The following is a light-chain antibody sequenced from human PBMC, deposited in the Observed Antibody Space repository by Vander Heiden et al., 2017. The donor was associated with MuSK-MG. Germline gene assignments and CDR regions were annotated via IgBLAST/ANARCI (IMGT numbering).Light chain of an antibody. CDR3: SSYTTSSTLLV. Sequence: QSALTQPAPVPGSPGQPITISCTGTSSDVGDYNYVSWYQQHPGKAPKLLIYEVSNRPSGVSHRFSGSKSGNTASLTISGLQAEDESDYYCSSYTTSSTLLVFGGGTKLTVL. CDR2: EVS. V-gene: IGLV2-14*01. CDR1: SSDVGDYNY. J-gene: IGLJ2*01.